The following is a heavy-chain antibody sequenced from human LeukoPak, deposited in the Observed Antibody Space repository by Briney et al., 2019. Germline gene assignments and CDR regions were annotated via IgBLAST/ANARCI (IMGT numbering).Heavy chain of an antibody. V-gene: IGHV3-30*18. CDR2: ISYDGSNK. D-gene: IGHD6-13*01. CDR1: GLTFSSYG. Sequence: GGSLRLSCAASGLTFSSYGMHWVRQAPGKGLEWVAVISYDGSNKYYADSVKGRFTISRDNSKNTLYLQMNSLRAEDTAVYYCAKDLYSSSWYATFDYWGQGTLVTVSP. J-gene: IGHJ4*02. CDR3: AKDLYSSSWYATFDY.